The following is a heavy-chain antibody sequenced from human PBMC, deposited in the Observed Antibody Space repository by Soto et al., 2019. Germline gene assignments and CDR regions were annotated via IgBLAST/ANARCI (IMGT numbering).Heavy chain of an antibody. CDR1: GGSISSGGYS. CDR2: IYHSGNT. J-gene: IGHJ6*02. V-gene: IGHV4-30-2*01. Sequence: QLQLQESGSGLVKPSQTLSLTCAVSGGSISSGGYSWSWIRQPPGKGLEWIGYIYHSGNTYFNPSLQRRISISLDRSTNQFSLKLTSATAADTAVYYCARGPSIVLPMFYSYIGMDVWGQGTTVTVSS. CDR3: ARGPSIVLPMFYSYIGMDV. D-gene: IGHD3-10*02.